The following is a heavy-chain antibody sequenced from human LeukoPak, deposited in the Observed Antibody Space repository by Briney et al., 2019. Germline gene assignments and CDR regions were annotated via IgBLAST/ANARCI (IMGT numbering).Heavy chain of an antibody. CDR1: GFTFSSYG. CDR2: IWYDGSNK. V-gene: IGHV3-33*08. J-gene: IGHJ4*02. CDR3: ARGVSYYDSTDFDYFDY. Sequence: PGGSLRLSCAASGFTFSSYGMHWVRQAPGKGLEWVAVIWYDGSNKYYADSVKGRFTISRDNSKNTLYLQMNSLRAEDTAVYYCARGVSYYDSTDFDYFDYWGQGTLVTVSS. D-gene: IGHD3-22*01.